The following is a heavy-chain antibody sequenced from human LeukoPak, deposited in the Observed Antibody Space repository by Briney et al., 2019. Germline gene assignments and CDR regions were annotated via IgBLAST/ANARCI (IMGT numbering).Heavy chain of an antibody. J-gene: IGHJ5*02. CDR3: ARGGVVVPAAIGYGRNWFDP. Sequence: SETLSLTCAVYGGSFSGCYWSWIRQPPGKGLEWIGEINHSGSTNYNPSLKSRITIPVETSKNQFSLKQSSLTAADTAVYYCARGGVVVPAAIGYGRNWFDPWGQGTLVTVSS. D-gene: IGHD2-2*01. V-gene: IGHV4-34*01. CDR2: INHSGST. CDR1: GGSFSGCY.